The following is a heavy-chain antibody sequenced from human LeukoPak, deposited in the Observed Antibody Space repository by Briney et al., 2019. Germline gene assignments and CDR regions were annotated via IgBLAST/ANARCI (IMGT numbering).Heavy chain of an antibody. Sequence: WIGEINHSGGTNYNPSLKSRVTISVDTSKNQFSLKLSSVTAADTAVYYCASGGRITMVRGVYWGQGTLVTVSS. J-gene: IGHJ4*02. CDR3: ASGGRITMVRGVY. V-gene: IGHV4-34*01. CDR2: INHSGGT. D-gene: IGHD3-10*01.